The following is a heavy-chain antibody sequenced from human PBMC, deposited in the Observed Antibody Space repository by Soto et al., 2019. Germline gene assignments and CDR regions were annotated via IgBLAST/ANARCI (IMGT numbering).Heavy chain of an antibody. V-gene: IGHV3-7*03. CDR2: IKEDGSEK. CDR3: ARSGSENDF. CDR1: GFTFSGYW. Sequence: EVQLVESGGGLVQPGGSLRLSCAASGFTFSGYWMSWVRQAPGKGLEWVANIKEDGSEKNYVDSVRGRFTISRDNAMKSLYLEMNSLRAEDTAVYYCARSGSENDFWGQGTLVTVSS. D-gene: IGHD5-12*01. J-gene: IGHJ4*02.